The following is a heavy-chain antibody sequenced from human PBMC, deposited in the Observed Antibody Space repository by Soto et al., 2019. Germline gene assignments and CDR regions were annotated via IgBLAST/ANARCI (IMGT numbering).Heavy chain of an antibody. CDR3: AKDPVGCSRTSGLAHFYSYRDV. CDR1: GFTFSSYA. D-gene: IGHD2-2*01. J-gene: IGHJ6*03. Sequence: EVQLLESGGGLVQPGGSLRLSCAASGFTFSSYAVSWVRQAPGKGLEWVSAISHSGGSTYYADSVKGRFTISRDNSKNMLKLQVKSRRAETTVVYYCAKDPVGCSRTSGLAHFYSYRDVW. CDR2: ISHSGGST. V-gene: IGHV3-23*01.